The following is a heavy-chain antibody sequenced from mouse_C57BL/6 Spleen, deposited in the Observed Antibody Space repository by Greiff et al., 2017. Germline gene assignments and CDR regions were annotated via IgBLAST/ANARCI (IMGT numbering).Heavy chain of an antibody. J-gene: IGHJ2*01. CDR1: GYTFTDYN. CDR3: ARARRLLRSYYFDY. D-gene: IGHD1-1*01. V-gene: IGHV1-18*01. CDR2: INPNNGGT. Sequence: VQLQQSGPELVKPGASVKIPCKASGYTFTDYNMDWVKQSHGKSLEWIGDINPNNGGTIYNQKFKGKATLTVDKSSSTAYMELRSLTSEDTAVYYCARARRLLRSYYFDYWGQGTTLTVSS.